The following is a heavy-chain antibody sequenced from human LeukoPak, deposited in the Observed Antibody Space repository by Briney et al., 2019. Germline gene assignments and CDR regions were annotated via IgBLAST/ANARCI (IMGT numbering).Heavy chain of an antibody. CDR1: GFTFSSYW. V-gene: IGHV3-7*01. J-gene: IGHJ2*01. D-gene: IGHD6-13*01. Sequence: GGSLRLSCAASGFTFSSYWMSWVRQAPGMGLEWVANIKQDGSEKYYVDSVKGRFIISRDNAKDSLYLQMNSLRAEDAAVYYCAKGYIIAGRQWYLDLWGRGTLVGVSS. CDR2: IKQDGSEK. CDR3: AKGYIIAGRQWYLDL.